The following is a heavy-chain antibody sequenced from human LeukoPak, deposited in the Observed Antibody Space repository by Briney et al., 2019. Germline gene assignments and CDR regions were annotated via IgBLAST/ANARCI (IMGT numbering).Heavy chain of an antibody. V-gene: IGHV3-23*01. CDR1: GFTFSSYA. CDR3: AKGSERIAAAGYYYYYYGMDV. J-gene: IGHJ6*02. CDR2: ISGSGGST. Sequence: GGSLRLSCAASGFTFSSYAMSWVRQAPGKGLEWVSAISGSGGSTYYADSVKGRFTISRDNSKNALYLQMNSLRAEDTAVYYCAKGSERIAAAGYYYYYYGMDVWGQGTTVTVSS. D-gene: IGHD6-13*01.